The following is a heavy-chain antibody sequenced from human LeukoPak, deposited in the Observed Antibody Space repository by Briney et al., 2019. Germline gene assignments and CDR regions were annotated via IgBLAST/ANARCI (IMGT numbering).Heavy chain of an antibody. D-gene: IGHD4-11*01. Sequence: GRSLRLSCAASGFTVSSSYMSWVRQAPGKGLEWVSVIYSGGSTYYADSVKGRFTISRDNSKNTLYLQMNSLRAEDTAVYYCARDLQLESWGQETLVTVSS. J-gene: IGHJ5*01. CDR2: IYSGGST. V-gene: IGHV3-53*01. CDR3: ARDLQLES. CDR1: GFTVSSSY.